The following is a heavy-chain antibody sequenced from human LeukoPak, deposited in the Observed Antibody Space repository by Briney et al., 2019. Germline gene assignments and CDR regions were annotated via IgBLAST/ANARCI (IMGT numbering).Heavy chain of an antibody. J-gene: IGHJ5*02. CDR2: FHRGRI. CDR1: GYPIGLDYY. Sequence: PSETLSLTCKVSGYPIGLDYYWVWIRQAPGRGLQWIGGFHRGRIQYNSALKSRVTISIDSSKNQFSLRMWSVTAADTAFYFCARAPSSYESGNGYPNLGWLDPWGQGALVTVSS. D-gene: IGHD5-24*01. V-gene: IGHV4-38-2*02. CDR3: ARAPSSYESGNGYPNLGWLDP.